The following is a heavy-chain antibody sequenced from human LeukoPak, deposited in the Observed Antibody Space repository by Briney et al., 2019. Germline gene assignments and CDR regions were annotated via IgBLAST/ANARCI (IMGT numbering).Heavy chain of an antibody. V-gene: IGHV4-39*07. Sequence: SETLSLTCTVSGGSISSSTYYWGWIRQPPGKGLEWIGTIYYGGSTYYNPSLKSRVTISLDTSKKQFSLKLNSVTAADTAVYSCARAAPGVWFGELLFYFDYWGQGTLVTVSS. D-gene: IGHD3-10*01. CDR3: ARAAPGVWFGELLFYFDY. CDR1: GGSISSSTYY. J-gene: IGHJ4*02. CDR2: IYYGGST.